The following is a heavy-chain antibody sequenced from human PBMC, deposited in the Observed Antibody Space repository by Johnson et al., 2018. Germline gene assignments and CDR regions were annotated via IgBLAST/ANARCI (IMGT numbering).Heavy chain of an antibody. CDR3: AKDRLWAVGYSAIGDAFAI. Sequence: QVQLVQSGGGVVQPGRSLRLSCAASGFTFSSYGMHWVRQAPGKGLEWVAVISYDGSNKYYADSVKGRFTIARDNSKNTLYLQMNSLRAEDTAVYYYAKDRLWAVGYSAIGDAFAIWGQGTLVTVSS. CDR2: ISYDGSNK. D-gene: IGHD5-18*01. CDR1: GFTFSSYG. V-gene: IGHV3-30*18. J-gene: IGHJ3*02.